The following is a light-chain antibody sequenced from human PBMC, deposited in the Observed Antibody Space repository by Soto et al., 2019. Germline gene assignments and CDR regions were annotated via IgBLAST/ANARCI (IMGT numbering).Light chain of an antibody. Sequence: QSVLTQPASVSGSPGQSLTISCTGTSSDVGGYNFVSWYQQHPGKVPKLMIYEVSNRPSGVSNRFSGSKSDNTASLTISGLQAEDEADYYCSSYTSSSTQVFGTGTKVTVL. CDR2: EVS. CDR3: SSYTSSSTQV. CDR1: SSDVGGYNF. V-gene: IGLV2-14*01. J-gene: IGLJ1*01.